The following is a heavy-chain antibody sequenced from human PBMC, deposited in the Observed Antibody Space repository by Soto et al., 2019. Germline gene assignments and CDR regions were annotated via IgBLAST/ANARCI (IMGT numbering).Heavy chain of an antibody. J-gene: IGHJ3*02. D-gene: IGHD1-7*01. CDR1: GGTFSSYA. Sequence: GASVKVSCKASGGTFSSYAISWLRQAPGQGLEWMGGIIPIFGTANYAQKFQGRVTITADESTSTAYMELSSLRSEDTAVYYCARITNWNYALDAFDIWGQGTMVTVSS. V-gene: IGHV1-69*13. CDR3: ARITNWNYALDAFDI. CDR2: IIPIFGTA.